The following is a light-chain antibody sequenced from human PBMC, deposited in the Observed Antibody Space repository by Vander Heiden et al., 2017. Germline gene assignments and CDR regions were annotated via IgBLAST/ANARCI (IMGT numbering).Light chain of an antibody. V-gene: IGLV1-51*02. CDR1: SSNIGNNF. CDR3: ATWDSSLSVGM. CDR2: ENH. J-gene: IGLJ3*02. Sequence: QSVLTRTTAVSGARGQRVTISCSGSSSNIGNNFVSWYQLLPGTAPKLLIYENHRRPSGIPDRLSGLKSGTSATLGITGLQTGDEADYYCATWDSSLSVGMFGGGTKLTVL.